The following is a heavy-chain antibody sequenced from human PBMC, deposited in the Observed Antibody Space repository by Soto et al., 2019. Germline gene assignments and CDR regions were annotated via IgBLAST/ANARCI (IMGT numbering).Heavy chain of an antibody. CDR2: INPYNGNT. J-gene: IGHJ4*02. V-gene: IGHV1-18*01. Sequence: QVQLVQSGAEVKKPGASVKVSCKASGYTFTSYGISWVRQAPGQGLEWMGWINPYNGNTNYAQKLQGRVTMTTDTSANTAYRELRSLRADDTAVYYCARDWLGIDYWGQGTLVTVSS. D-gene: IGHD3-10*01. CDR3: ARDWLGIDY. CDR1: GYTFTSYG.